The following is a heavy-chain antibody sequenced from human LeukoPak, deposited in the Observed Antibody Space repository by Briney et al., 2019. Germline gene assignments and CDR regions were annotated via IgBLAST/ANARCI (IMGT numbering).Heavy chain of an antibody. D-gene: IGHD3-10*01. V-gene: IGHV3-21*01. Sequence: GGSLRLSCAASGFTFGTYSMNWVRQAPGKGLEWVSSISSSSSYIYYADSEKGRFTISRDNAKNSLFLQMSSLRAEDTAVYYCARDAMVRGVLIDYWGQGTLVTVSS. CDR3: ARDAMVRGVLIDY. J-gene: IGHJ4*02. CDR1: GFTFGTYS. CDR2: ISSSSSYI.